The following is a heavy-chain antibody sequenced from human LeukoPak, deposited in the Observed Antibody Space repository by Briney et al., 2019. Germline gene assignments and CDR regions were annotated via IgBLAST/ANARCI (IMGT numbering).Heavy chain of an antibody. CDR3: ARFFWSGYYYYYYMDV. D-gene: IGHD3-3*01. CDR2: ISAYNGNT. V-gene: IGHV1-18*01. Sequence: GASVKVSCKASGYTFTSYGISWVGQAPGRGREWMGWISAYNGNTNYVQKLQGRVTMTTDTSTSTVYMELRSLRSDDTAVYYCARFFWSGYYYYYYMDVWGKGTTVSVSS. J-gene: IGHJ6*03. CDR1: GYTFTSYG.